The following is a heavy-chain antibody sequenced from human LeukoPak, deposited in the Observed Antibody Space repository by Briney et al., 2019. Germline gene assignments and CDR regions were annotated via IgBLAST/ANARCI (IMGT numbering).Heavy chain of an antibody. Sequence: PGRSLRLSCAASGFTFSSYAMHWVRPAPGKGLEWVAVISYDGSNKYYADSVKGRFTISRDNSKNTLYLQMNSLRAEDTAVYYCCAGSYVSLDYWGQGTLVTVSS. CDR1: GFTFSSYA. D-gene: IGHD3-10*01. J-gene: IGHJ4*02. CDR3: CAGSYVSLDY. V-gene: IGHV3-30*04. CDR2: ISYDGSNK.